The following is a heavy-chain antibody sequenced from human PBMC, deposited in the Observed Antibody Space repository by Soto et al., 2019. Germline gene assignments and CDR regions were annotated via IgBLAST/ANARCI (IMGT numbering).Heavy chain of an antibody. CDR3: ARDPVAGTYFDY. V-gene: IGHV1-18*01. D-gene: IGHD6-19*01. CDR1: GYTFTSYG. Sequence: QVQLVQSGAEVKKPGASVKVSCKASGYTFTSYGISWVRQAPGQGLEWMGWINAYNGNTNYAQKLQGRVTMTTDTSTSTDYMALRSLRSDDTAVFYWARDPVAGTYFDYWGQGTLVTVSS. CDR2: INAYNGNT. J-gene: IGHJ4*02.